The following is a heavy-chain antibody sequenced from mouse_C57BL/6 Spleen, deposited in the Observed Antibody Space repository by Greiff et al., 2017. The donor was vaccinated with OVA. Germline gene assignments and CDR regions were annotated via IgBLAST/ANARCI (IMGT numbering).Heavy chain of an antibody. CDR3: ARDEYGYYPCYFDY. D-gene: IGHD2-3*01. CDR2: IDPNSGGT. V-gene: IGHV1-72*01. Sequence: QVQLQQPGAELVKPGASVKLSCKASGYTFTSYWMHWVKQRPGRGLEWIGRIDPNSGGTKYNEKFKSKATLTVDKPSSTAYMQLSSLTSKDSAVYDCARDEYGYYPCYFDYWGQGTTLTVSS. CDR1: GYTFTSYW. J-gene: IGHJ2*01.